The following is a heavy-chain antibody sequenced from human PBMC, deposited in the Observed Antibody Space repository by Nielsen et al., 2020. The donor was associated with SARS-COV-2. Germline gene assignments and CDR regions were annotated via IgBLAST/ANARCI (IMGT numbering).Heavy chain of an antibody. CDR1: GFTFSSYG. J-gene: IGHJ4*02. V-gene: IGHV3-30*03. CDR2: ISYDGSNK. D-gene: IGHD3-16*01. CDR3: TGGVGRYYLDY. Sequence: GESLKISCAASGFTFSSYGMHWVRQAPGKGLEWVAVISYDGSNKYYADSVKGRFTISRDESKNTLYLQMNSLRAEDTAVYYCTGGVGRYYLDYFVPATLLPVSS.